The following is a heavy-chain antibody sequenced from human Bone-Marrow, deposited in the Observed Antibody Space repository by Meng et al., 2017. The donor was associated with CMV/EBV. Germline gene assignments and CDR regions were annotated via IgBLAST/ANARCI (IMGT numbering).Heavy chain of an antibody. CDR2: MNPNSDNT. Sequence: ASVKVSCKASGGTFSSYAISWVRQAPGQGLEWMGWMNPNSDNTAYAQKFQGRVTITRNTSLRTAYMELSSLRSEDTAVYYCARDHIRVEWFGAYGMDLWGQGTTVTVSS. CDR3: ARDHIRVEWFGAYGMDL. J-gene: IGHJ6*02. D-gene: IGHD3-10*01. V-gene: IGHV1-8*03. CDR1: GGTFSSYA.